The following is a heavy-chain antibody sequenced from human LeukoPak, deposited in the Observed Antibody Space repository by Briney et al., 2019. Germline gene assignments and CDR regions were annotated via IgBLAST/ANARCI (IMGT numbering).Heavy chain of an antibody. CDR3: ARGAYCGGDCYSRFDY. D-gene: IGHD2-21*01. Sequence: GESLKISCKGSGYSFTSYWIGWVRQMPGKGLEWMGIIYPGDSDTRYSPSFQGQVTISADKSISTAYLQWSSLNASDTAMYYCARGAYCGGDCYSRFDYWGQGTLVTVSS. J-gene: IGHJ4*02. CDR2: IYPGDSDT. CDR1: GYSFTSYW. V-gene: IGHV5-51*01.